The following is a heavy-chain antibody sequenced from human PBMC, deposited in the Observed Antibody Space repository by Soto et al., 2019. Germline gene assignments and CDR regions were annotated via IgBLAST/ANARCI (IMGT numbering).Heavy chain of an antibody. J-gene: IGHJ4*02. Sequence: QVQLHQWGAGLLKPSETLSLACSIYSGSFSGYYWSWIRQPPGKGLEWIVEISQSGNTNYSPSLKSRVSLSIDTSKKHFSLNLASVSAADTAVYYCARAPKVSGSSQTRPDFWGQGTLVTVSS. CDR1: SGSFSGYY. D-gene: IGHD6-6*01. V-gene: IGHV4-34*01. CDR2: ISQSGNT. CDR3: ARAPKVSGSSQTRPDF.